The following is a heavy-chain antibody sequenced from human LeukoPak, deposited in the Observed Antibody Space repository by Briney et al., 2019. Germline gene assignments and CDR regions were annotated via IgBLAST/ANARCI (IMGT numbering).Heavy chain of an antibody. CDR2: IKHDGSET. Sequence: PGGSLRLSCAASGFTFSTYWMSWVRQAPGKGLEWVANIKHDGSETYYVDSVKGRFTISRDNAKNSLYLQMNSLRAEDTAVYYCARWRYYDSSGHYYYFDYWGQGTLVTVSS. CDR3: ARWRYYDSSGHYYYFDY. D-gene: IGHD3-22*01. V-gene: IGHV3-7*05. J-gene: IGHJ4*02. CDR1: GFTFSTYW.